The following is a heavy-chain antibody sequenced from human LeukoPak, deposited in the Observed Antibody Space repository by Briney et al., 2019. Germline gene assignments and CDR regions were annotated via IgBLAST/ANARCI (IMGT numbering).Heavy chain of an antibody. V-gene: IGHV5-51*01. CDR1: GYNFTNYW. CDR2: IYPGDSDV. CDR3: ARHRDYGDYVSFDP. J-gene: IGHJ5*02. D-gene: IGHD4-17*01. Sequence: GESLKISCKGSGYNFTNYWIGWVRQMPGKGLEWMGIIYPGDSDVRYSPSFQGQVTISADKSINTAYLQWSSLKASDTAMYYCARHRDYGDYVSFDPWGQGTLVTVSS.